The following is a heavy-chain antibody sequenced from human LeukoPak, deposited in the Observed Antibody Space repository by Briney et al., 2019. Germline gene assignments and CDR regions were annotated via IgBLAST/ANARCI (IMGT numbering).Heavy chain of an antibody. CDR1: GGSFSGYY. J-gene: IGHJ3*02. V-gene: IGHV4-34*01. CDR2: INHSGST. D-gene: IGHD2-15*01. Sequence: SETLSLTCAVYGGSFSGYYWSWIRQPPGKGLEWIGEINHSGSTNYNPSLKSRVTISVGTSKNQFSLKLSSVTAADTAVYYCARGSSCSGGSCYQRIDAFDIWGQGTMVTVSS. CDR3: ARGSSCSGGSCYQRIDAFDI.